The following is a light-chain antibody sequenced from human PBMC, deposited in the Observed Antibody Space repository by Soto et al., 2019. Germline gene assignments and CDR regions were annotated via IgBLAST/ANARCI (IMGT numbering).Light chain of an antibody. CDR3: AAWDDTLNGLV. V-gene: IGLV1-47*01. CDR2: RAS. Sequence: QPVLTQPPSASGTPGQRVTISCSGSSSNIGSNYVYWYQQVPGTAPRLLMYRASQRPSGVPDRFSGSKSGTSASLAISGLRSEDEGDYYCAAWDDTLNGLVFGGGTKLTVL. J-gene: IGLJ2*01. CDR1: SSNIGSNY.